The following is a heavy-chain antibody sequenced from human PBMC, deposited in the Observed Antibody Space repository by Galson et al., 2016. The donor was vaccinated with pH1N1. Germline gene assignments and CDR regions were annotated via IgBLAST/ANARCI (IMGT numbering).Heavy chain of an antibody. CDR1: GYTFITYY. V-gene: IGHV1-46*01. D-gene: IGHD3-22*01. CDR2: INPSGVST. CDR3: ASRSSGQLHFDY. Sequence: SVKVSCKASGYTFITYYIHRVRQAPGQGLEWLGIINPSGVSTTYAQKFQGRVTMTRDTSTSTVYMELSSLRSEDTAVYYCASRSSGQLHFDYWGQGTLVTVSS. J-gene: IGHJ4*02.